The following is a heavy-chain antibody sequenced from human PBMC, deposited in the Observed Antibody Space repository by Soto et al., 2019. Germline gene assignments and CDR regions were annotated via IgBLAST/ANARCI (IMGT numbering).Heavy chain of an antibody. D-gene: IGHD6-13*01. CDR2: IYYSGST. J-gene: IGHJ5*02. CDR3: AREIAAAGTLNWFDP. V-gene: IGHV4-31*03. CDR1: GGSISSGGYY. Sequence: QVQLQESGPGLVKPSQTLSLTCTVSGGSISSGGYYWSWIRQHPGKGLEWIGYIYYSGSTYYNPSLKIRVTISVDTSKNQFSLKLSSVTAADTAVYYCAREIAAAGTLNWFDPWGQGTLVTVSS.